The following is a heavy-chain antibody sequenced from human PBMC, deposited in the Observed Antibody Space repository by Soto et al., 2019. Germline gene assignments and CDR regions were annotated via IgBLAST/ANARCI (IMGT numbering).Heavy chain of an antibody. Sequence: GGSLRLSCAASGFTFSSYSMNWVRQAPGKGLEWVSSISSSSSYIYYADSVKGRFTISRDNAKNSLYLQMNSLRAEDTAVYYCAREGAWCTNGVCYFDYWGQGTLVTVSS. CDR2: ISSSSSYI. J-gene: IGHJ4*02. CDR1: GFTFSSYS. V-gene: IGHV3-21*01. D-gene: IGHD2-8*01. CDR3: AREGAWCTNGVCYFDY.